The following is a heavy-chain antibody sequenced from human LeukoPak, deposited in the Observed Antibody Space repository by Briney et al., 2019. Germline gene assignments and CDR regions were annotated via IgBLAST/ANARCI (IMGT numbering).Heavy chain of an antibody. CDR3: ARLYGVWDYYFHGVDM. V-gene: IGHV5-51*01. D-gene: IGHD5/OR15-5a*01. CDR2: VYPGDSDT. Sequence: GESLKISCKGSGYTFTTYWIGWVRQMPGKGLEWMGIVYPGDSDTKYSPSFQGQVTISADKSISTAFLQWGSLKASDTAIYYCARLYGVWDYYFHGVDMWGQGTTVTVSS. J-gene: IGHJ6*02. CDR1: GYTFTTYW.